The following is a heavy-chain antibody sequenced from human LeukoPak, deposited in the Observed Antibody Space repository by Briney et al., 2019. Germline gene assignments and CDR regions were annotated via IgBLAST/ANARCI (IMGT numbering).Heavy chain of an antibody. CDR2: INHSGST. D-gene: IGHD6-19*01. CDR1: GGSFSGYY. J-gene: IGHJ4*02. V-gene: IGHV4-34*01. Sequence: SETLSLTCAVYGGSFSGYYWSWIRQPPGEGLEWIGEINHSGSTNCNPSLKSRVTISVDTSKNQFSLKLSSVTAADTAVYYCARAGSGWVPRFDYWGQGTLVTVSS. CDR3: ARAGSGWVPRFDY.